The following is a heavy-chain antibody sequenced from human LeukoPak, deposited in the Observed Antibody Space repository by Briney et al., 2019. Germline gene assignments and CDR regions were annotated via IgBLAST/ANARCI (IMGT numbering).Heavy chain of an antibody. CDR2: ISGSGGST. J-gene: IGHJ4*02. CDR3: AITSMSVAGTLDH. V-gene: IGHV3-23*01. D-gene: IGHD6-19*01. Sequence: PGGSLRLSCAASGFTFSSYAMSWVRQAPGKGLEWVSAISGSGGSTYYADSVKGRFTISRDNSKNTLHLQMNSLRAEDTAVYYCAITSMSVAGTLDHWGQGTLVTVSS. CDR1: GFTFSSYA.